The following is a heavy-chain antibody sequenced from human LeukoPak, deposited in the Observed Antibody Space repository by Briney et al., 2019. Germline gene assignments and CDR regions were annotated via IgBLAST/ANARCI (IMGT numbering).Heavy chain of an antibody. CDR1: GFTFSYYA. Sequence: GRSLRLSCTASGFTFSYYAMSWVRQAPGKGLEWVGFIRSKAYRETTEYAASVTGRFTISRHDSTRIAYLQMNSLQSEDPAVYYCTRGPIPLWLYDGMDVWGQGTTVIVSS. V-gene: IGHV3-49*04. CDR2: IRSKAYRETT. D-gene: IGHD5-18*01. CDR3: TRGPIPLWLYDGMDV. J-gene: IGHJ6*02.